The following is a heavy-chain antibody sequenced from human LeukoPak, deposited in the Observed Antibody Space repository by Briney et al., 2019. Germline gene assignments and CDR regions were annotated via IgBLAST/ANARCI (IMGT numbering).Heavy chain of an antibody. CDR2: ISSSSSYI. CDR1: GFTFSSYS. V-gene: IGHV3-21*01. J-gene: IGHJ4*02. CDR3: ARVTAATRFVDY. Sequence: AGGSLRLSCAASGFTFSSYSMNWVRQAPGKGLEWVSSISSSSSYIYYADSVKGRFTISRDNAKNSLYLQMNSLRAEDTVVYYCARVTAATRFVDYWGQGTLVTVSS. D-gene: IGHD2-15*01.